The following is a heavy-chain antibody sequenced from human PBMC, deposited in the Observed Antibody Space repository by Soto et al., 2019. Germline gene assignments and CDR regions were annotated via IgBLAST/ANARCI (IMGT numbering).Heavy chain of an antibody. CDR3: ARDQEAGSFFPYYYGMDV. D-gene: IGHD6-13*01. CDR2: ISDGDGDT. J-gene: IGHJ6*02. Sequence: PGGSLRLSCAASGFTFSDYAMTWVRQAPGKGLEWVSDISDGDGDTHYADSVRGRFVISRDNSKNTLYLQMDSLRAEDTAVYYCARDQEAGSFFPYYYGMDVWGQGTTVTVSS. V-gene: IGHV3-23*01. CDR1: GFTFSDYA.